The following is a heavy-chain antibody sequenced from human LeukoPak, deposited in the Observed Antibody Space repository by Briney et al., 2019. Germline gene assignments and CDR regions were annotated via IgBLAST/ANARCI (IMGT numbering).Heavy chain of an antibody. CDR3: AKGTERYREVSSFDS. Sequence: GGSLRLSCAASGFTFNTYTMNWVRQAPGKGLEWVSAISGRGDGTYYADFVKGRFTISRDNSKNTLFLQMNSLRVEDTATYYCAKGTERYREVSSFDSWGRGTLVIVPS. J-gene: IGHJ4*02. CDR1: GFTFNTYT. CDR2: ISGRGDGT. V-gene: IGHV3-23*01. D-gene: IGHD3-10*01.